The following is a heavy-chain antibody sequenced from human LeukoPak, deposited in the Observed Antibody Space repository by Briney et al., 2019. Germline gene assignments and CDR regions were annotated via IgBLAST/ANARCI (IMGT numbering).Heavy chain of an antibody. V-gene: IGHV3-48*02. CDR1: GFTFSTYN. CDR3: AKDRGVDPHIDY. D-gene: IGHD3-3*01. CDR2: SSTSSATI. Sequence: PGGSLRLSCAASGFTFSTYNMDWVREAPGKGLEWISYSSTSSATIYYADSVKGRFTISRDNAKNSLYLQMNSLRDEDTAVYYCAKDRGVDPHIDYWGQGALVTVSA. J-gene: IGHJ4*02.